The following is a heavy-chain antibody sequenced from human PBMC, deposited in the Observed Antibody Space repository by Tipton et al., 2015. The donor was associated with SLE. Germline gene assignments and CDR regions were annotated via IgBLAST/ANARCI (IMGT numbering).Heavy chain of an antibody. J-gene: IGHJ4*02. D-gene: IGHD1-26*01. CDR1: GFTFDDYT. Sequence: QLVQSGGGLVQPGRSLRLSCAASGFTFDDYTMHWVRQAPGKGLEWVGRIKSKTDGGTTDYAAAVIGRFTISRDDSERTLYLQMNSLQTEDTAVYYCTAKKWELNIDYWGQGTLVTVSS. CDR3: TAKKWELNIDY. V-gene: IGHV3-15*01. CDR2: IKSKTDGGTT.